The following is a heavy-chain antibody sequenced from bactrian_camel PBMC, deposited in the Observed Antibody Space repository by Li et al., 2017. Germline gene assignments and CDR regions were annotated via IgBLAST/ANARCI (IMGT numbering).Heavy chain of an antibody. CDR1: GFTFGSSG. V-gene: IGHV3S40*01. CDR3: ATQGGRWSSCLMASYTY. CDR2: LNSGGGRT. Sequence: VQLVESGGGLVQPGGSLRLSCAASGFTFGSSGMSWVRQAPGKGLEWVSALNSGGGRTYYADSVKGRFTISRDNAKNTLYLQMNSLKPEDTAMYYCATQGGRWSSCLMASYTYWGQGTQVTFS. J-gene: IGHJ4*01. D-gene: IGHD6*01.